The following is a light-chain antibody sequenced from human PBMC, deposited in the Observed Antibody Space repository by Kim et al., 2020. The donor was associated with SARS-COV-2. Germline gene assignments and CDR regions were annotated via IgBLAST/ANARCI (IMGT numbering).Light chain of an antibody. Sequence: QSVTISCTGTSSDVGGYNYVSWYQQHPGKAPKLMIYDVSKRPSGVPDRFSGSKSCNTASLTISGLQAEDEADYYCCSYAGSYTHYVFGTGTKVTVL. CDR1: SSDVGGYNY. J-gene: IGLJ1*01. V-gene: IGLV2-11*01. CDR3: CSYAGSYTHYV. CDR2: DVS.